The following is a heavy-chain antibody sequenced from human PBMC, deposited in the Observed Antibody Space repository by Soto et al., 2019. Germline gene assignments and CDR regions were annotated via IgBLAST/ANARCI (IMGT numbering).Heavy chain of an antibody. D-gene: IGHD3-10*01. Sequence: EVQLVDSGGDLVQPGGSLRLSCAASGFTVSSSYMSWVRQAPGKGLEWVSVIYSGGSTYYADSVKGRFTMSRDNSKNRWWLQMNVLRTEDTAVYYCATGPGGESAGWFDSWGQGTLVTVSS. CDR1: GFTVSSSY. V-gene: IGHV3-66*01. CDR3: ATGPGGESAGWFDS. J-gene: IGHJ5*01. CDR2: IYSGGST.